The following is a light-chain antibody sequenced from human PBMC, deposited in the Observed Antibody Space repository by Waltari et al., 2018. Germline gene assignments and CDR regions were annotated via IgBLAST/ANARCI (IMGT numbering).Light chain of an antibody. CDR3: QQYNSESYT. V-gene: IGKV1-5*03. Sequence: DIQMTQSPSTLSASVGDRVTIPCRAKESITNWLAWYQHTPGKAPKLLIYRASTLERGVPSRFSGSGSGTEFTLTISSLQPDDFATYYCQQYNSESYTFGQGTKLEIK. CDR1: ESITNW. J-gene: IGKJ2*01. CDR2: RAS.